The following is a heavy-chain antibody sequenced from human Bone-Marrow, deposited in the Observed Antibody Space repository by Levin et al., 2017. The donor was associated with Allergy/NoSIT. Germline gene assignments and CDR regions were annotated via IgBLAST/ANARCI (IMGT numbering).Heavy chain of an antibody. CDR2: ISSTSSYT. CDR3: ARDGESTFPFDF. Sequence: GGSLRLSCVVSGLTFNDYYMSWIRQAPGKGLEWVSRISSTSSYTDYADSVKGRFTISRDDAKNSLYLQMDSLKVEDTAIYYCARDGESTFPFDFWGHGTQVIVSS. V-gene: IGHV3-11*05. D-gene: IGHD4-17*01. CDR1: GLTFNDYY. J-gene: IGHJ4*01.